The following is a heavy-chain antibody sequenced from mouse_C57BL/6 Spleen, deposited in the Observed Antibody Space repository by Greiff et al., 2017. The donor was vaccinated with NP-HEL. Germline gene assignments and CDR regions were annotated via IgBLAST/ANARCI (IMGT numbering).Heavy chain of an antibody. CDR2: ISSGGSYT. CDR3: ARPKDYYGSSHYFDY. J-gene: IGHJ2*01. CDR1: GFTFSSYG. Sequence: EVKLMESGGDLVKPGGSLKLSCAASGFTFSSYGMSWVRQTPDKRLEWVATISSGGSYTYYPDSVKGRFTISRDNAKNTLYLQMSSLKSEDTAMYYCARPKDYYGSSHYFDYWGQGTTLTVSS. V-gene: IGHV5-6*01. D-gene: IGHD1-1*01.